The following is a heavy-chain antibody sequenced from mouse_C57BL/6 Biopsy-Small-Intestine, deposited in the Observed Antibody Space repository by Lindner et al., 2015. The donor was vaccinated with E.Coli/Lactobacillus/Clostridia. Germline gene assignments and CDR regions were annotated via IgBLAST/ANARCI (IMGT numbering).Heavy chain of an antibody. V-gene: IGHV5-17*01. CDR2: ISSGSSTI. Sequence: VQLQESGGGLVEPGGSLKLSCAASGFTFSDYGMHWVRQAPEKGLEWVAYISSGSSTIYHADTVKGRFTISRDNAKNTLFLQMTSLRSEDTAMYYCATNWDAYWGQGTLVTVSA. D-gene: IGHD4-1*01. CDR3: ATNWDAY. J-gene: IGHJ3*01. CDR1: GFTFSDYG.